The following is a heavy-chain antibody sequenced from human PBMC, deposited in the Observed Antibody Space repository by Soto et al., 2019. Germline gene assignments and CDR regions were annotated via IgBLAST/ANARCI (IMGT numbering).Heavy chain of an antibody. J-gene: IGHJ6*02. V-gene: IGHV5-51*01. CDR2: IYPGDSDT. CDR1: GDGFTRYF. D-gene: IGHD6-25*01. CDR3: ARGAGSYYYGMDV. Sequence: GEAVKLSCTVSGDGFTRYFIGWVRQMPGKGLEWMGIIYPGDSDTRYSPSFQGQVTISADKSISTAYLQWSSLKASDTAMYYCARGAGSYYYGMDVWGQGTTVTVSS.